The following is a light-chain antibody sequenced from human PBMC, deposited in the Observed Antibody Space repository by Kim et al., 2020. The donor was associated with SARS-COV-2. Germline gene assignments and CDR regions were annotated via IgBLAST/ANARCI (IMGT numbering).Light chain of an antibody. CDR1: QSISSW. CDR3: QQYNSYWYT. CDR2: DAS. Sequence: SASVGDRVTITCRASQSISSWLAWYQQKPGKAPKLLFYDASSLESGVPSRFSGSGSGTEFTLTISSLQPDDFATYYCQQYNSYWYTFGQGTKLEI. V-gene: IGKV1-5*01. J-gene: IGKJ2*01.